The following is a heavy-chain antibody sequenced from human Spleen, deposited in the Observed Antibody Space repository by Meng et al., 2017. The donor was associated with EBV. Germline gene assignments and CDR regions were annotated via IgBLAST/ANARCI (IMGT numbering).Heavy chain of an antibody. CDR3: ASGSGGNFDF. CDR2: IYHNGDT. J-gene: IGHJ4*02. CDR1: GGSISSGTYY. Sequence: QVQLPASGPGLVKPSQTLSLTCSVSGGSISSGTYYWSWIRQPPGRGLEWIGYIYHNGDTYYSPSLQSRLTISVGTSKNQFSLKMSSVTAADTAVYFCASGSGGNFDFWGQGTLVTVSS. D-gene: IGHD3-16*01. V-gene: IGHV4-30-4*01.